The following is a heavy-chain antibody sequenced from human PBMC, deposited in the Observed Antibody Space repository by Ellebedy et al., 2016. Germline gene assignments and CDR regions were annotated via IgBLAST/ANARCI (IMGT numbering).Heavy chain of an antibody. CDR1: GFTFSRYW. V-gene: IGHV3-74*01. J-gene: IGHJ4*02. Sequence: GGSLTLSCAASGFTFSRYWMHWVRQAQGKVLVWVSRINSDGSSTSYADSVKGRFTTSSDNAKNTLYLQMNSLRAEDTAVYYCARGKSTFLDYWGQGTLVTVSS. CDR2: INSDGSST. CDR3: ARGKSTFLDY.